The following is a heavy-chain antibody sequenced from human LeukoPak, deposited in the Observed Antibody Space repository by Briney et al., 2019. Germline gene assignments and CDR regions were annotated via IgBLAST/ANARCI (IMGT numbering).Heavy chain of an antibody. CDR1: GFTVSSNY. D-gene: IGHD5-18*01. CDR2: IYTGGST. CDR3: ARVENTAMTY. V-gene: IGHV3-53*01. Sequence: GGSLRLSCAASGFTVSSNYMSWVRQAPGKGLEWVSVIYTGGSTYYADSVKGRFTISRDNSKNTLYIQMNSLRAEDTAVYYCARVENTAMTYWGQGTLVTVSS. J-gene: IGHJ4*02.